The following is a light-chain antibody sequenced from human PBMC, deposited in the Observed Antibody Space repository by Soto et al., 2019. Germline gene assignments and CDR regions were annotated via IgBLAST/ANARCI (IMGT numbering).Light chain of an antibody. J-gene: IGLJ2*01. CDR2: EVS. CDR1: SSDIGGYNY. Sequence: QSALTQPPSASGSPGQSVTISCTGTSSDIGGYNYISWYQQHPGKAPKLMIYEVSKRPSGVPDRFSASKSGNTASLTVSGLQAEDEADYYCASDAVSSVVFGGGTKLTVL. V-gene: IGLV2-8*01. CDR3: ASDAVSSVV.